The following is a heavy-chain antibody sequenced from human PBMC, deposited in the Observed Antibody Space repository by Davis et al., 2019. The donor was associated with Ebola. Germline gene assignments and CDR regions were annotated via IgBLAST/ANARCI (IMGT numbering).Heavy chain of an antibody. CDR3: ARAPWGSYRSAHFDY. Sequence: GESLKISCAASGFTVSSNYMNWVRQAPGKGLEWVSSISSSSSYIYYADSVKGRFTISRDNAKNSLYLQMNSLRAEDTAVYYCARAPWGSYRSAHFDYWGQGTLVTVSS. CDR2: ISSSSSYI. D-gene: IGHD3-16*02. J-gene: IGHJ4*02. CDR1: GFTVSSNY. V-gene: IGHV3-21*04.